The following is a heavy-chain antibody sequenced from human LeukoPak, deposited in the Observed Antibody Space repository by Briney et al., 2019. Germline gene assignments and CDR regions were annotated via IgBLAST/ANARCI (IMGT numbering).Heavy chain of an antibody. CDR1: GFTFSSYA. CDR3: ARDLNYYGSGSRHTPLEY. D-gene: IGHD3-10*01. J-gene: IGHJ4*02. CDR2: ISYDGSNK. Sequence: PGGSLRLSCAASGFTFSSYAMHWVRQAPGKGLEWVAVISYDGSNKYYADSVKGRFTISRDNSKNTLYLQMNSLRAEDTAVYYCARDLNYYGSGSRHTPLEYWGQGTLVTVSS. V-gene: IGHV3-30-3*01.